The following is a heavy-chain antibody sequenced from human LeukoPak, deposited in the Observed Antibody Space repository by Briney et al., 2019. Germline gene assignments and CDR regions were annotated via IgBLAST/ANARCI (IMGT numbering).Heavy chain of an antibody. V-gene: IGHV3-23*01. D-gene: IGHD3-16*02. CDR3: SRDRGGIGYYMDV. CDR1: GFSFSIYA. CDR2: ISGSGGRT. Sequence: PGGSLRLSCAASGFSFSIYAMSWVRQAPGKGLEWVSAISGSGGRTYYADSVKGRFTISRDNAKTSLYLQMNSLRAEDTALYYCSRDRGGIGYYMDVWGKGTTVTVSS. J-gene: IGHJ6*03.